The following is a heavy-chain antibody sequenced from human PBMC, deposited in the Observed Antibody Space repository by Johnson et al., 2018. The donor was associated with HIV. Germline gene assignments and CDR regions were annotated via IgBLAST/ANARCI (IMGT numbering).Heavy chain of an antibody. CDR1: GFTFSRYG. Sequence: QVQLVESGGGVVQPGRSLRLSCAASGFTFSRYGMHWVRQAPGKGLEWVAVISYDGSNKYYADSVKGRFTISRDNSKNTLYLQMNSLRAEDTAVYYCARIPGSGWEHDAFDIWGQGTMVTVSS. CDR2: ISYDGSNK. V-gene: IGHV3-30*03. J-gene: IGHJ3*02. D-gene: IGHD6-19*01. CDR3: ARIPGSGWEHDAFDI.